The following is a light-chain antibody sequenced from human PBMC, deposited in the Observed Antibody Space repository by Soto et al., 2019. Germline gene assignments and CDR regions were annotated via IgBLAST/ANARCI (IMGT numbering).Light chain of an antibody. CDR2: EVI. J-gene: IGLJ1*01. CDR3: SSYTSSSTFYV. Sequence: QSALTQPASVSGSPGQSITISCTGTSSDVGGYNYASWYQQHPGKAPKLMIYEVISRPSGVSIRFSGSKSGNTASLTISGLQAEDEADYYCSSYTSSSTFYVFGTGTKVTVL. V-gene: IGLV2-14*01. CDR1: SSDVGGYNY.